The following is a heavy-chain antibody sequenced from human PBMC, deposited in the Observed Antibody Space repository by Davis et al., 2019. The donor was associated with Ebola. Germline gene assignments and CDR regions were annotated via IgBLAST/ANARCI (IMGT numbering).Heavy chain of an antibody. J-gene: IGHJ3*02. V-gene: IGHV3-30*18. D-gene: IGHD1-26*01. Sequence: GESLKISCAASGFTFSSYGMHWVRQAPGKGLEWVAVISYDGNNKYYADSVKGRFLISRDNSRNTLYLQMNGLRVEDTAIYYCAKDTSNIWFDIWGQGTMVTVSS. CDR1: GFTFSSYG. CDR2: ISYDGNNK. CDR3: AKDTSNIWFDI.